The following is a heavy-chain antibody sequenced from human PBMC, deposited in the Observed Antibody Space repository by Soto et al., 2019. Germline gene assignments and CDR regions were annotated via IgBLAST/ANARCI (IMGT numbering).Heavy chain of an antibody. CDR1: GYTFTSYY. V-gene: IGHV1-46*01. CDR3: ARDIGSGYYNNWFDP. J-gene: IGHJ5*02. Sequence: GASVKVSCKASGYTFTSYYMHWVRQAPGQGLEWMGIINPSGGSTSYAQKFQGRVTMTRDTSTSTVYMELSSLRSEDTAVYYCARDIGSGYYNNWFDPWGQGTLVTVSS. CDR2: INPSGGST. D-gene: IGHD3-22*01.